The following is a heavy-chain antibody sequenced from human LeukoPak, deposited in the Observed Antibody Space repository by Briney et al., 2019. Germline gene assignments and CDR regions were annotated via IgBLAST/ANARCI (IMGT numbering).Heavy chain of an antibody. CDR3: ARQYSYGHDY. D-gene: IGHD5-18*01. CDR2: INGNGSNT. CDR1: GFIFSNYW. Sequence: GGSLRLSCAASGFIFSNYWMHWVRQAPGKGLVWVSRINGNGSNTIYADSVKGRFTISRDNAKNTLYLQMNSLTAEDTAVYYCARQYSYGHDYWGQGTLVTVSS. J-gene: IGHJ4*02. V-gene: IGHV3-74*01.